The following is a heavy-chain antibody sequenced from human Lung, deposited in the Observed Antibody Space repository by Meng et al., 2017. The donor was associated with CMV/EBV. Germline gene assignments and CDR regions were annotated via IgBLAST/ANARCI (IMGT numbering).Heavy chain of an antibody. CDR3: ARGSMGHEYHFDD. V-gene: IGHV3-30-3*01. J-gene: IGHJ4*02. Sequence: GGSLRLXCAASGFTFRSHAIHWVRQAPGKGLEWVAFISYDGSNKYYPDSVKGRFTISRDNSKYTLYLQMNSLRPEDTAIYYCARGSMGHEYHFDDLGQGTLVTVSS. D-gene: IGHD2-2*01. CDR2: ISYDGSNK. CDR1: GFTFRSHA.